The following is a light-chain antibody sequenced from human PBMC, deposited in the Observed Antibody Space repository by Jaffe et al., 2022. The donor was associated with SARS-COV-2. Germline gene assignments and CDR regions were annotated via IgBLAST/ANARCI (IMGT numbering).Light chain of an antibody. Sequence: EIVMTQSPATLSVSPGERATLSCRASQSVGSNLAWFQQRPGQAPRLLIYGTSTRATGIPARFSGSGSGTEFTLTISSLQSEDFADYYCQQYNNWPPYTFGQGTKLEIK. CDR1: QSVGSN. J-gene: IGKJ2*01. V-gene: IGKV3-15*01. CDR2: GTS. CDR3: QQYNNWPPYT.